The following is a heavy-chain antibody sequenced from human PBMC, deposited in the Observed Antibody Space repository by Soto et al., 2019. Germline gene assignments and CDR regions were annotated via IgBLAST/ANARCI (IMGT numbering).Heavy chain of an antibody. CDR1: GYTFTRYT. J-gene: IGHJ5*02. V-gene: IGHV1-3*01. CDR3: ARGIATGQLDP. D-gene: IGHD2-15*01. Sequence: QVQLVQSGAEVKKPGASVKISCKASGYTFTRYTMNWVRQAPGQRLEWMGWINPDNGNTKSSQKFQDRVIITRDTSASTDYMELSSLRSEDTAVYYCARGIATGQLDPWGQGTLVTVSS. CDR2: INPDNGNT.